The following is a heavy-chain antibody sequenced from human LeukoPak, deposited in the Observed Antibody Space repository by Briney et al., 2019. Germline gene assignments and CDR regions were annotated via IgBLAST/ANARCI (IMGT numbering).Heavy chain of an antibody. D-gene: IGHD3-3*01. CDR3: ARGPYYDFWSGYPLFDY. Sequence: SVKVSCKASGGTFSSYAISWVRQAPGQGLEWMGGIIPIFGTANYAQKFQGRVTITADESTSTAYMELSSLRSEDTAVYYCARGPYYDFWSGYPLFDYWGQGTLVTVSS. CDR2: IIPIFGTA. V-gene: IGHV1-69*01. J-gene: IGHJ4*02. CDR1: GGTFSSYA.